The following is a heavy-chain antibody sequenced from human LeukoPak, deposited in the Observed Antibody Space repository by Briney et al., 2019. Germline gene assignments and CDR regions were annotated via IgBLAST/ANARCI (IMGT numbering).Heavy chain of an antibody. Sequence: SETLSLTCTVSGGSISSYYWSWIRQPPGKGLEWIGYIYYSGSTNYNPSLKSRVTISVDTSKNQFSLKLSSVTAADTAVYYCARETTVTTFDYWGQGTLVTVSS. CDR1: GGSISSYY. CDR2: IYYSGST. D-gene: IGHD4-17*01. J-gene: IGHJ4*02. V-gene: IGHV4-59*12. CDR3: ARETTVTTFDY.